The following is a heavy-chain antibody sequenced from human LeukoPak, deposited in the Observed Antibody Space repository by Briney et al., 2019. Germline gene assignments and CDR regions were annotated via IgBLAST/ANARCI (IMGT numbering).Heavy chain of an antibody. J-gene: IGHJ5*02. CDR3: ARDRVTIFGVDRLNWFDP. CDR2: INPNSGGT. V-gene: IGHV1-2*02. D-gene: IGHD3-3*01. Sequence: ASVKVSCEASGYTFTGYYMHWVRQTPGEGLEWVGWINPNSGGTNYAQKFQGRVTMTRDTSISTAYMELSRLRSDDTAVYYCARDRVTIFGVDRLNWFDPWGQGTLVTVSS. CDR1: GYTFTGYY.